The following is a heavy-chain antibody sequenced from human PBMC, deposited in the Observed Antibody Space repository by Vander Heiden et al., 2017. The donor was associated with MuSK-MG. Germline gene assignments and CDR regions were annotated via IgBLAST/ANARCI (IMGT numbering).Heavy chain of an antibody. CDR2: ISGSGGST. V-gene: IGHV3-23*01. Sequence: EVQLLESGGGLVQPGGSLRLSCAASGFTFSSYAMSWVRQAPGKGLEWVSAISGSGGSTYYADSVKGRFTISRDNSKNTLYLQMNSLRAEDTAVYYFALQQLVPRSCFDYWGQGTLVTVSS. D-gene: IGHD6-13*01. CDR3: ALQQLVPRSCFDY. CDR1: GFTFSSYA. J-gene: IGHJ4*02.